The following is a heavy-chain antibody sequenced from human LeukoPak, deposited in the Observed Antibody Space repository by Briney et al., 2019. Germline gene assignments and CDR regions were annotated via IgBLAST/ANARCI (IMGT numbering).Heavy chain of an antibody. D-gene: IGHD3-3*01. J-gene: IGHJ4*02. CDR1: GYTFTSYG. V-gene: IGHV1-18*01. Sequence: ASVKVSCKASGYTFTSYGISWVRQAPGQGLEWMGWISAYNGHTNYAQKLQDRVTMTTDTSTSTAYMELSSLRSEDTAVYYCARSPTRFLEWLLYFDYWGQGTLVTVSS. CDR3: ARSPTRFLEWLLYFDY. CDR2: ISAYNGHT.